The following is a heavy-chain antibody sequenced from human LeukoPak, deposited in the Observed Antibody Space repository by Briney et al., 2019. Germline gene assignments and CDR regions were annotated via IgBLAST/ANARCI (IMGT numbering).Heavy chain of an antibody. CDR3: AILVVPAAIRTFDY. J-gene: IGHJ4*02. D-gene: IGHD2-2*02. Sequence: GASVKVSCKASGYTFASYDINWVRQATGQGLEWMGWMNPNSGNTGYAQKFQGRVTITRDTSISTAYMELSRLRSDDTAVYYCAILVVPAAIRTFDYWGQGTLVTVSS. CDR2: MNPNSGNT. CDR1: GYTFASYD. V-gene: IGHV1-8*03.